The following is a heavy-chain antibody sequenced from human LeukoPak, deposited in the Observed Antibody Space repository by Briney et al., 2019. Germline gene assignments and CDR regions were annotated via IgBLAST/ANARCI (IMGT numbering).Heavy chain of an antibody. CDR2: ISASGDTT. CDR3: AQAAAGMSPTDY. D-gene: IGHD6-13*01. CDR1: GFTFSSYE. V-gene: IGHV3-48*03. Sequence: GGSLRLSCAASGFTFSSYEMNWVRQVPGKGLEWVSYISASGDTTYYAGSVKGRFTISRDNAKNSLYLQMNSLRAEDTAVYYCAQAAAGMSPTDYWGQGTVVTVSS. J-gene: IGHJ4*02.